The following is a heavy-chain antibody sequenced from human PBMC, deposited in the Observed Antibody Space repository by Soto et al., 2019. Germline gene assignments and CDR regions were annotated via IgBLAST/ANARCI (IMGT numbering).Heavy chain of an antibody. CDR1: GFTFSNFA. CDR2: IRDTDANT. J-gene: IGHJ4*02. V-gene: IGHV3-23*01. D-gene: IGHD3-9*01. Sequence: EVQLLESGGGLVQPGGSLRLSCAASGFTFSNFAMNCVRQAPGKGLQCVSAIRDTDANTYYGDSVKGRFTIARDNYNNPLCLHLESLRAEDTTVYYCAKDLTVSMPGVIILAVGRCDSWGQRTLVTFSS. CDR3: AKDLTVSMPGVIILAVGRCDS.